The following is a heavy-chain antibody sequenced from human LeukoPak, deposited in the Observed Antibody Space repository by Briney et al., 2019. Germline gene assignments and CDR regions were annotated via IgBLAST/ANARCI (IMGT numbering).Heavy chain of an antibody. V-gene: IGHV4-59*12. CDR2: IYYSGST. D-gene: IGHD4-23*01. J-gene: IGHJ4*02. CDR1: GGSISSYY. Sequence: SETLSLTCTVSGGSISSYYWSWIRQPPGKGLEWIGYIYYSGSTNYNPSLKSRVTISLDKSKSQFSLKMNSVTAADAAVYYCARNTGNSAFDYWGQGTLVTVSS. CDR3: ARNTGNSAFDY.